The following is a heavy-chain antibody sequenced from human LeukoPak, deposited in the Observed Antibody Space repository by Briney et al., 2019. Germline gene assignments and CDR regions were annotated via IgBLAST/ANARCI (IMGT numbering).Heavy chain of an antibody. CDR3: ARTRGSGGSLYYFDY. CDR1: RFTFSDFA. J-gene: IGHJ4*02. V-gene: IGHV3-23*01. D-gene: IGHD2-15*01. CDR2: IGGTGGDT. Sequence: GGSLRLSCAASRFTFSDFAMSWVSQAPGKGLEWVSTIGGTGGDTYYADSVKGRFTISRDNAKNSLYLQMNSLRAEDTAVYYCARTRGSGGSLYYFDYWGQGTLVTVSS.